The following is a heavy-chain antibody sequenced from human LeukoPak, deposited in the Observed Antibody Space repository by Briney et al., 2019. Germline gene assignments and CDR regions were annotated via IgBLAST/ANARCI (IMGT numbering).Heavy chain of an antibody. D-gene: IGHD3-22*01. V-gene: IGHV1-8*02. Sequence: ASVKVSCKASVYTFGSYDINWVRKATGQGLEWMGWMNPCSGNTGYAQRLQGRVTMTRDTSISTAYMELSGLRSEDTAVYYCARLSETAAYYYTSGYYYLRYWGQGTLVTVDS. J-gene: IGHJ4*02. CDR3: ARLSETAAYYYTSGYYYLRY. CDR2: MNPCSGNT. CDR1: VYTFGSYD.